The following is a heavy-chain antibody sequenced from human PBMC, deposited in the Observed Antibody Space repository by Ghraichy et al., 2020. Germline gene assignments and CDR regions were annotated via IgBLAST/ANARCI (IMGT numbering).Heavy chain of an antibody. V-gene: IGHV3-7*01. J-gene: IGHJ4*02. Sequence: GGSLRLSCAASGFTLSDYWMSWVRQAPGKGLEWVAKIKHDGSEKYYVDSVKGRFTISRDNAKNSLCLQMDSLRAEDTAVYYCARDRPFGYDYWGQGTLVTVSS. CDR1: GFTLSDYW. CDR3: ARDRPFGYDY. CDR2: IKHDGSEK. D-gene: IGHD2-2*03.